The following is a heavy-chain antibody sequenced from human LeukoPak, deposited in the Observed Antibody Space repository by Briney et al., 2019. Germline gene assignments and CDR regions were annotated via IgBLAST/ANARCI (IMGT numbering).Heavy chain of an antibody. CDR1: GFTFSDYT. D-gene: IGHD1-26*01. Sequence: GGSLRLSCAASGFTFSDYTITWVRQAPGKGLEWVSGLSGSGGTTYYADSVKGRFTISRDNSKNTLYLQMDSLRAEDTAVYYCAKRDSGSWENWFDPWGQGTLVTVSS. J-gene: IGHJ5*02. CDR2: LSGSGGTT. V-gene: IGHV3-23*01. CDR3: AKRDSGSWENWFDP.